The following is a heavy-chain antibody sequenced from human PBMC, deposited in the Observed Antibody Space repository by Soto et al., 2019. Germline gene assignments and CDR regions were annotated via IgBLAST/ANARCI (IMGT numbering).Heavy chain of an antibody. V-gene: IGHV1-46*01. D-gene: IGHD5-12*01. CDR2: INPSVGST. CDR3: ARLDGYNLRPQKESFDY. Sequence: ASVKVSCKASGYTFTSYYMHWVRQAPGQGLEWMGIINPSVGSTSYAQKFQGRVTMTRDTSTSTVYMELSSLRSEDTAVYYCARLDGYNLRPQKESFDYWGQGTLVTVSS. J-gene: IGHJ4*02. CDR1: GYTFTSYY.